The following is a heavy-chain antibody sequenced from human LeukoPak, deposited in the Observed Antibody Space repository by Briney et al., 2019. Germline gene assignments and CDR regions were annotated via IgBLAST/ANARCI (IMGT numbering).Heavy chain of an antibody. V-gene: IGHV4-4*02. CDR3: ANTVTTWDYYYYMDV. D-gene: IGHD4-17*01. CDR2: IYHSGST. CDR1: GGSISSSNW. Sequence: SETLSLTCAVSGGSISSSNWWSWVRQPPGKGLEWIGEIYHSGSTNYNPSLKSRVTISVDTSKNQFSLKLSSVTAADTAVYYCANTVTTWDYYYYMDVWGKGTTVTISS. J-gene: IGHJ6*03.